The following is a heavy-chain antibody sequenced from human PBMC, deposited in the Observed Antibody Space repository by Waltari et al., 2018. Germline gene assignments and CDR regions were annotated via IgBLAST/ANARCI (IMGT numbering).Heavy chain of an antibody. Sequence: QVQLQESGPGLVKPSETLSLTCTVSGGSISSYYWSWIRQPPGKGLEWIGYSYYSGSTNYNPSLKSRVTISVDTSKNQFSLKLSSVTAADTAVYYCARVPYSSSWYFDYWGQGTLVTVSS. CDR3: ARVPYSSSWYFDY. CDR2: SYYSGST. J-gene: IGHJ4*02. V-gene: IGHV4-59*01. D-gene: IGHD6-13*01. CDR1: GGSISSYY.